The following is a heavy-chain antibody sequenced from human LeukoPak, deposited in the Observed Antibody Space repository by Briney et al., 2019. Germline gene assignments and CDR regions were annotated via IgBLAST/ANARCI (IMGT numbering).Heavy chain of an antibody. CDR3: AKGGFLRCLEWPSSGFDL. Sequence: WETLSLPCAVYGGSFSGYYWSWLRQSPGKGLEWIGDIYHSGSTNYNASVKSRVTISVDTSKNHVTLQLSPVTAAGSAVYDCAKGGFLRCLEWPSSGFDLWGQGTLVTVSS. CDR2: IYHSGST. CDR1: GGSFSGYY. J-gene: IGHJ5*02. V-gene: IGHV4-34*01. D-gene: IGHD3-3*01.